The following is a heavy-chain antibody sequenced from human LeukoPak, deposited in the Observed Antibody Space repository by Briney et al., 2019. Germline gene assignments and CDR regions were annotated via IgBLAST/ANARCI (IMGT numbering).Heavy chain of an antibody. Sequence: GGSLRLSCAASGFTFSSYGMHWVRQAPGKGLEWVAVIWYDGSNKYYADSVKGRFTISRDNSKNTLYLQMNSLRAEDTAVYYCARDIRGDTSDAFDIWGQGTMVTVSS. CDR3: ARDIRGDTSDAFDI. J-gene: IGHJ3*02. V-gene: IGHV3-33*01. CDR2: IWYDGSNK. CDR1: GFTFSSYG. D-gene: IGHD2-2*02.